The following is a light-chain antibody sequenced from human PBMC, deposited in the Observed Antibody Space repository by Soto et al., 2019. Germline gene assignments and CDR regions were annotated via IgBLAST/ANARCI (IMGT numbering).Light chain of an antibody. Sequence: DIQMTQSPSSLSASVGDRVTITCRASQDIANYLAWYQQKPGKVPKLLIYAAITLQSGVPSRFSGSGSGTDFTLTISSLQPEDVATYYCQKYYNAPRTFGQGTKV. J-gene: IGKJ1*01. CDR1: QDIANY. CDR2: AAI. CDR3: QKYYNAPRT. V-gene: IGKV1-27*01.